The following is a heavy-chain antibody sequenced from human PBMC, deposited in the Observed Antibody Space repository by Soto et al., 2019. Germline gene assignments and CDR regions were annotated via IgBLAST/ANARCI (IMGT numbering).Heavy chain of an antibody. D-gene: IGHD3-10*01. CDR3: ARHKRDHYYGSGSSSSGAFDI. Sequence: QLQLQESGPGLVKPSETLSLTCTVSGGSISSSSYYWGWIRQPPGKGLEWIGSIYYSGSTYYNPSLKSRVTISVDTSKNQFSLKLSSVTAADTAVYYCARHKRDHYYGSGSSSSGAFDIWGQGTMVTVSS. CDR1: GGSISSSSYY. CDR2: IYYSGST. V-gene: IGHV4-39*01. J-gene: IGHJ3*02.